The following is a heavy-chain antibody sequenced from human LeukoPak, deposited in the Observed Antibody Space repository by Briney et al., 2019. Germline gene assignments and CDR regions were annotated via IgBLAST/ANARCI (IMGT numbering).Heavy chain of an antibody. CDR3: AREHVLRFLEWQNNYYYMDV. V-gene: IGHV1-69*06. J-gene: IGHJ6*03. CDR1: GGTFSNYA. D-gene: IGHD3-3*01. Sequence: ASVKVSCKASGGTFSNYAITWVRQAPGQGLEWMGGIIPIFGTASYAQKFQGRVTITADKSTSTAYMELSSLRSEDTAAYYCAREHVLRFLEWQNNYYYMDVWGKGTTVTVSS. CDR2: IIPIFGTA.